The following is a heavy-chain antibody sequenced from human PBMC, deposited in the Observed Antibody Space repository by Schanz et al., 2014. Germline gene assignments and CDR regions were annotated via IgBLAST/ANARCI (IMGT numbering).Heavy chain of an antibody. CDR1: GGTFSSDT. V-gene: IGHV1-69*08. CDR3: AREVCLYDMGWFDP. Sequence: QVHLVQSGAEVKKPGSSVKVSCKASGGTFSSDTFSWVRQAPGQGLEWMGRIVPIAGITNYAQRFQGRVTITADKSSDTAYMELSSLRSEDTAVYYCAREVCLYDMGWFDPWGQGTLVTVSS. CDR2: IVPIAGIT. J-gene: IGHJ5*02. D-gene: IGHD3-16*01.